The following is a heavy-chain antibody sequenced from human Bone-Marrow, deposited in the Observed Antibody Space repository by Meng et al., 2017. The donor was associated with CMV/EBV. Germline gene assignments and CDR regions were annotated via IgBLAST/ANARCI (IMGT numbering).Heavy chain of an antibody. CDR3: ACSCSSTSCYTLFDY. J-gene: IGHJ4*02. CDR1: GFTVICNC. V-gene: IGHV3-7*01. CDR2: IKQDGSEK. D-gene: IGHD2-2*02. Sequence: GESLKISCAAPGFTVICNCMNWVRQAPGKGLEWVANIKQDGSEKYYVDSVKGRFTISRDNAKNSLYLQMNSLRAEDTAVYYCACSCSSTSCYTLFDYWGQGTLVTVYS.